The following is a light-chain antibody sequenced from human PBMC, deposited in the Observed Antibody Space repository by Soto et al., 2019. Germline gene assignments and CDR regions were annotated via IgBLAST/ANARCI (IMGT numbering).Light chain of an antibody. CDR3: QQRSDWRWT. CDR1: QTVNNY. V-gene: IGKV3-11*01. J-gene: IGKJ1*01. CDR2: DTS. Sequence: LTQSPATLSVSPGGRTILSCRGSQTVNNYLAWYQQKPGQAPRLLIYDTSKRAPGVPARFIGSGSGTAFTLTIDIVEPEDYAIYYCQQRSDWRWTFGQGTKVDIK.